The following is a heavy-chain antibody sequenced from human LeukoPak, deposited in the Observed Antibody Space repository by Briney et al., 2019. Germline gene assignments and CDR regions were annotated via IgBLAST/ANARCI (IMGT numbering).Heavy chain of an antibody. CDR2: IYYSGST. CDR3: ARGRYSRTFDY. J-gene: IGHJ4*02. Sequence: SETLSLTCTVSGDSISSVSYYWGWIRQPPGKGLAWIGSIYYSGSTYYNPSLKSRVTISVDRSKSQFSLKLSSVTAADTAVYYCARGRYSRTFDYWGQGTLVTVSS. V-gene: IGHV4-39*07. CDR1: GDSISSVSYY. D-gene: IGHD5-12*01.